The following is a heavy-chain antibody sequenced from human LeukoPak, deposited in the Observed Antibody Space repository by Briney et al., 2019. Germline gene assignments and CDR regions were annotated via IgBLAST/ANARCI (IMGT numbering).Heavy chain of an antibody. CDR3: ARVPCGGDCYWVDY. CDR2: IWYDGSNK. Sequence: GRSLRLSCAASGFTFRSYGMHWVRQAPGKGLEWVAVIWYDGSNKYYADSVKGRFTISRDNSKNTLYLQMNSLRAEDTAVYYCARVPCGGDCYWVDYWGQATLVTVSS. V-gene: IGHV3-33*01. CDR1: GFTFRSYG. D-gene: IGHD2-21*02. J-gene: IGHJ4*02.